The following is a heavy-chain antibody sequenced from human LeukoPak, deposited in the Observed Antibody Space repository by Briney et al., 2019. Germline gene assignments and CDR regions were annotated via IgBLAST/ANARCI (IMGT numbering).Heavy chain of an antibody. CDR3: ARHDPVGHFLRGMDV. D-gene: IGHD2/OR15-2a*01. V-gene: IGHV4-59*08. CDR2: IYYTGST. J-gene: IGHJ6*02. Sequence: PSETLSLTCAVSGGSISGYFWSWSRQPPGQGLEGIGYIYYTGSTIYNPSLRSRVTMSVDVSKNQFSLNLTSVTAADTAVYYCARHDPVGHFLRGMDVWGQGTTVTVSS. CDR1: GGSISGYF.